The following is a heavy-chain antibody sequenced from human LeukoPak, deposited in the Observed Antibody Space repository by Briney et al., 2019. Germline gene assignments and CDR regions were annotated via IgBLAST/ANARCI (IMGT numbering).Heavy chain of an antibody. V-gene: IGHV1-69*04. D-gene: IGHD2-2*02. Sequence: SVKVSCKTAVDTLNSYAINWVREAPGQGLEWMGRIVPMFNVASYAPKLQSRLTITADISTNIVDMELRSLTSEDAAVYYCARGPYTRDRSGFYYYYMDVWGKGTTVTVSS. CDR2: IVPMFNVA. CDR3: ARGPYTRDRSGFYYYYMDV. CDR1: VDTLNSYA. J-gene: IGHJ6*03.